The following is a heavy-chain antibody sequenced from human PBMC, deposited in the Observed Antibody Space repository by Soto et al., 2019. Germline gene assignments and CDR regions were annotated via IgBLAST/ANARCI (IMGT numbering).Heavy chain of an antibody. CDR1: GFTFSSYG. Sequence: ESGGGVVQPGRSLRLSCAASGFTFSSYGMHWVRQAPGKGLEWVAVISYDGSNKYYADSVKGRFTISRDNSKNTLYLQMNSLRAEDTAVYYCAKDSSAYYYYYMDVWGKGTTVTVSS. CDR3: AKDSSAYYYYYMDV. J-gene: IGHJ6*03. V-gene: IGHV3-30*18. D-gene: IGHD2-15*01. CDR2: ISYDGSNK.